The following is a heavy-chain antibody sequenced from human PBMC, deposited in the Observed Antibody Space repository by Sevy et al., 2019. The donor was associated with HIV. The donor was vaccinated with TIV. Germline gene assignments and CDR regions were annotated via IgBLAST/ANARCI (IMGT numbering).Heavy chain of an antibody. CDR3: AKGTLVVPAVIYYYYGMDV. V-gene: IGHV3-23*01. Sequence: GGSLRLSCAASGFTFSSYAMNWVRQAPGKGLEWVSAISHSGGSTYYADSVKGRFTISRDNSKNTLYLQMNRLRAEDTAVYYCAKGTLVVPAVIYYYYGMDVCGQGTTVTVSS. J-gene: IGHJ6*02. D-gene: IGHD2-2*02. CDR2: ISHSGGST. CDR1: GFTFSSYA.